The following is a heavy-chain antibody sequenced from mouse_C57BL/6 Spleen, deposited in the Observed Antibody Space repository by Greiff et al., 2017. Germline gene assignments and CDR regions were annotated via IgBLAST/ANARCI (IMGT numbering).Heavy chain of an antibody. Sequence: EVQLKESGPELGKPGASVKISCKASGYSFKDYKMNWVKQSNGKSLEWIGVINPNYGTTSYNQKFKGKATLTVDQSSSTAYMQLNSLTSEDSAVYYCDVLYSDYDWFDYWGQGTTLTVSS. CDR3: DVLYSDYDWFDY. CDR2: INPNYGTT. D-gene: IGHD2-4*01. V-gene: IGHV1-39*01. CDR1: GYSFKDYK. J-gene: IGHJ2*01.